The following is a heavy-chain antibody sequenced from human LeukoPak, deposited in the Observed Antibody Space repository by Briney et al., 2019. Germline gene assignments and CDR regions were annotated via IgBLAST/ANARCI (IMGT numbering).Heavy chain of an antibody. CDR2: TRNKANSYTT. Sequence: PGGSLRLSCAASGFTFSSYWMHWVRQAPGKGLEWVGRTRNKANSYTTEYAASVKGRFTISRDDSKNSLYLQMNSLKTEDTAVYYCARDRVYCSGGSCYSLGFDPWGQGTLVTVSS. V-gene: IGHV3-72*01. CDR1: GFTFSSYW. CDR3: ARDRVYCSGGSCYSLGFDP. J-gene: IGHJ5*02. D-gene: IGHD2-15*01.